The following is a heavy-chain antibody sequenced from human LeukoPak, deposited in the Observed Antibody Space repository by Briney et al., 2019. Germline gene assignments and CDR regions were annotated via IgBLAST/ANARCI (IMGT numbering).Heavy chain of an antibody. CDR2: IYSGGST. CDR3: ARDRRGSSGWYGVDYFDY. D-gene: IGHD6-19*01. Sequence: GGSLRLSCAASGFTVSSNYMSWVRQAPGKGLEWVSVIYSGGSTYYADSVKGRFTISRDNSKNTLYLQMNSLRAEDTAVYYCARDRRGSSGWYGVDYFDYWGQGTLVTVSS. V-gene: IGHV3-66*01. J-gene: IGHJ4*02. CDR1: GFTVSSNY.